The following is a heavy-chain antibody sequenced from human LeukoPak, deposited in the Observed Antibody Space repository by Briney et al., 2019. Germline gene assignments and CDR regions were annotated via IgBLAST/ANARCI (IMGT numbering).Heavy chain of an antibody. D-gene: IGHD2-15*01. J-gene: IGHJ5*02. CDR2: INHSGST. Sequence: SETLSLTCTVSGGSISSYYWSWIRQPPGKGLEWIGEINHSGSTNYNPSLKSRVTISVDTSKNQFSLKLSSVTAADTAVYYCARASRATQYNWFDPWGQGTLVTVSS. CDR3: ARASRATQYNWFDP. CDR1: GGSISSYY. V-gene: IGHV4-34*01.